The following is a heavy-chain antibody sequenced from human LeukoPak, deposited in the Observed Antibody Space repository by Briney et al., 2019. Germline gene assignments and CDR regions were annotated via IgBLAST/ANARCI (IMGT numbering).Heavy chain of an antibody. J-gene: IGHJ4*02. CDR3: SRLGYCSGGCCYFDY. CDR1: GSSINSYY. D-gene: IGHD2-15*01. V-gene: IGHV4-59*08. CDR2: MHYSADN. Sequence: SETLSLTCTVSGSSINSYYWSWIRQPPGKGLEWVGYMHYSADNNNNPSVRRRVTISLDASKNQVSLRLSSVSAADTAVYYCSRLGYCSGGCCYFDYWGQGILVTVSS.